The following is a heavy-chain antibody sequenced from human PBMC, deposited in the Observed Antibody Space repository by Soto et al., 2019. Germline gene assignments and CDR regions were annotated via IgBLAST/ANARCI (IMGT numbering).Heavy chain of an antibody. V-gene: IGHV1-69*06. D-gene: IGHD3-10*01. CDR2: IIPIFGTP. CDR1: GGTFRNHV. Sequence: QVQLVQSGAEVKKPGSSVKVSCKASGGTFRNHVFNWVRQAPGQGLEWMGGIIPIFGTPNYAQKFQGRVTITADTSMNTVYVDVSSLRSQDTAVYYCARDLEFRDGNISHLDYWGQGTLVTVSS. J-gene: IGHJ4*02. CDR3: ARDLEFRDGNISHLDY.